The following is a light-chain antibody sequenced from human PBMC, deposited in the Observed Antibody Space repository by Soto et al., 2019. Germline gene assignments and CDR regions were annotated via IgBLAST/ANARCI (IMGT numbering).Light chain of an antibody. V-gene: IGKV1-39*01. Sequence: DIQMTQSPSSLSASVGDRVTITCRASQSISSYLNWYQQKPGKAPKLLIYAASSLQSGVPSRFSGSGYGTEFTLTISSLQPDDFATYYCQQYNTYSSLTFGGGTKWRS. J-gene: IGKJ4*01. CDR1: QSISSY. CDR2: AAS. CDR3: QQYNTYSSLT.